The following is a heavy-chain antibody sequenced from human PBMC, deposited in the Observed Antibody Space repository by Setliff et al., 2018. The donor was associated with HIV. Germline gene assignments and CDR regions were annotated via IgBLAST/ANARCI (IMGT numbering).Heavy chain of an antibody. CDR1: GGSISSSNYY. CDR2: FHYSGST. CDR3: ARAPHVAVAGTSGFDY. J-gene: IGHJ4*02. D-gene: IGHD6-19*01. V-gene: IGHV4-39*02. Sequence: SETLSLTCNVSGGSISSSNYYWGWVRQPPGKGLEWIASFHYSGSTSYNPSLRSRVTMTRDTSISTAYMELSRLRSDDTAVYYCARAPHVAVAGTSGFDYWGQGTLVTVSS.